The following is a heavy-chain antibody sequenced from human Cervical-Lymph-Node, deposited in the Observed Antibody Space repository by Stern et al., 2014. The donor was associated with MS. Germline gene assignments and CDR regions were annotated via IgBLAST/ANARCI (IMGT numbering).Heavy chain of an antibody. D-gene: IGHD2-21*02. CDR1: GGTFSDYA. Sequence: VQLVESGAEVTKPGSSVQVSCKASGGTFSDYAISWVRQAPGQGLEWMGGVIPIFGSTDYAQNFQGRVTITADESTTTAYMDLSSLRSEETAVYYCARGAYCGGDCYWGWFDSWGQGTLVTVSS. J-gene: IGHJ5*01. V-gene: IGHV1-69*01. CDR3: ARGAYCGGDCYWGWFDS. CDR2: VIPIFGST.